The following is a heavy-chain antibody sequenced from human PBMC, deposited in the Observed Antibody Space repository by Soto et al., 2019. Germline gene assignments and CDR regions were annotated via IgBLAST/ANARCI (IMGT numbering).Heavy chain of an antibody. D-gene: IGHD6-13*01. Sequence: SETLSLTCTVSGYSISSGYYWGWIRQPPGKGLEWIGSIYHSGSTYYNPSLKSRVTISVDTSKNQFSLKLSSVTAADTAVYYCAREIAPSPGIAAAGWFDPWGQGTLVTVSS. CDR1: GYSISSGYY. CDR2: IYHSGST. V-gene: IGHV4-38-2*02. CDR3: AREIAPSPGIAAAGWFDP. J-gene: IGHJ5*02.